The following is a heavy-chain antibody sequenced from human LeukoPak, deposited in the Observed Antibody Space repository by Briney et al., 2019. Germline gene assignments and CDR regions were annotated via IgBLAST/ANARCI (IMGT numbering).Heavy chain of an antibody. CDR3: ARGYYDSSGLYGY. D-gene: IGHD3-22*01. CDR1: GGSFSGYY. J-gene: IGHJ4*02. CDR2: INHSGST. Sequence: SETLSLTCAVYGGSFSGYYWSWIRQPPGKGLEWIGEINHSGSTNYNPSLKSRVTRSVDTSKNQFSLKLGSVTAAETAVYYCARGYYDSSGLYGYWGQGTLVTVSS. V-gene: IGHV4-34*01.